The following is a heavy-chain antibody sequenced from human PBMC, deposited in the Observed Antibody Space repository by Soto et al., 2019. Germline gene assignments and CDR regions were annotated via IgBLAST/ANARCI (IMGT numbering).Heavy chain of an antibody. CDR2: IKGDGSEK. Sequence: AVGSLRLSCVASGFTFTSYWMSWVRQAPGKGLEWVANIKGDGSEKRYVDSVKGRLTISRDNAKNPVYLQMNSLRVEDTALYYCGRDEVRNGVGVWGQGTTVTVSS. V-gene: IGHV3-7*01. CDR3: GRDEVRNGVGV. J-gene: IGHJ6*02. CDR1: GFTFTSYW.